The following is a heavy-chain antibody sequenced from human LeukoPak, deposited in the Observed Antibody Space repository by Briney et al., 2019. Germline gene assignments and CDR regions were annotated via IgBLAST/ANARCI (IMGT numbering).Heavy chain of an antibody. CDR2: SDPEDGET. V-gene: IGHV1-24*01. D-gene: IGHD2-21*02. CDR1: GSTLTDLS. CDR3: VTDRARLFWYFDL. Sequence: GASVKVSCQVSGSTLTDLSIHWVRQAPGKGLEYVGGSDPEDGETFHAQNFQGRVTMTEHTSIDTAYMELSSLRSEDTAVYYCVTDRARLFWYFDLWGRGSLVTVSS. J-gene: IGHJ2*01.